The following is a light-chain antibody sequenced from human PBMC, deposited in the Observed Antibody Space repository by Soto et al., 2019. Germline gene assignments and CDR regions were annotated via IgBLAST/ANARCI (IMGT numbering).Light chain of an antibody. J-gene: IGKJ1*01. Sequence: ESQMTQXRXSLXSXXXERCAXXXPESQTVGTFLNWYQQRPGRAPNLLIYAASNLPTGVPSRFSGSGSGTDFTLTINSLQPEDFGTYYCQQSYSIRSWTFGQGTKVDIK. CDR1: QTVGTF. CDR3: QQSYSIRSWT. CDR2: AAS. V-gene: IGKV1-39*01.